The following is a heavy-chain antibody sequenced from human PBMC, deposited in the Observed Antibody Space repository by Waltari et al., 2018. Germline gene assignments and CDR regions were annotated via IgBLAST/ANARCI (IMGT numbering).Heavy chain of an antibody. V-gene: IGHV1-8*01. Sequence: QVQLVQSGAEVKKPGASVKVSCKASGYTFTSYDINWVRQATGQGLEWMGWMNPNSGNTGYAQKFQGRVTMTRNTSISTAYMELSSLRSEDTAVYYCARDRRDLGYWYFDLWGRGTLVTVSS. J-gene: IGHJ2*01. CDR3: ARDRRDLGYWYFDL. CDR1: GYTFTSYD. CDR2: MNPNSGNT. D-gene: IGHD3-16*01.